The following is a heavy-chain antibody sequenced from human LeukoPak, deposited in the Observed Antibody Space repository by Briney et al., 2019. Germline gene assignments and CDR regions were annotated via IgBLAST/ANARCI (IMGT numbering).Heavy chain of an antibody. V-gene: IGHV3-30*18. J-gene: IGHJ6*02. CDR1: GFTFSSYG. D-gene: IGHD5-12*01. Sequence: GRSLRLSCAASGFTFSSYGMHWVRQAPGKGLEWVAVISYDGSNKYYADSVKGRFTISRDNSKNTLYLQMNSLRAEDTAVYYCAKSSRRYDNYSYYGMDVWGQGNLATVSS. CDR3: AKSSRRYDNYSYYGMDV. CDR2: ISYDGSNK.